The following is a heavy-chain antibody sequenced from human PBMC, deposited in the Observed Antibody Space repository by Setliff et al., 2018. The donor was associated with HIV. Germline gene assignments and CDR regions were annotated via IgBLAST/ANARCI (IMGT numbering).Heavy chain of an antibody. CDR1: GFTFSDFG. CDR2: IRSQGYGGTT. Sequence: GGSLRLSCRASGFTFSDFGMSWVRQAPGKGLEWVAFIRSQGYGGTTEYAASVKGRFTISRDDSKSIAYLQMNSLKTEDTAVYYCTRDLSHIVVVMPRFRYWSQGTLVTVSS. J-gene: IGHJ4*02. CDR3: TRDLSHIVVVMPRFRY. D-gene: IGHD2-21*01. V-gene: IGHV3-49*04.